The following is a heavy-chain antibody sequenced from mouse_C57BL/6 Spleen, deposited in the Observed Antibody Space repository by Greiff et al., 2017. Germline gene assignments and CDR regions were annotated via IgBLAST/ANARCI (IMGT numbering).Heavy chain of an antibody. V-gene: IGHV1-74*01. J-gene: IGHJ1*03. D-gene: IGHD4-1*01. CDR1: GYTFTSYW. CDR2: IHPSDSDN. Sequence: QVQLMQPGAELVKPGASVKVSCKASGYTFTSYWMHWVQQSPGQGLEWIGRIHPSDSDNNYNQKFKGKATFTVDKSSSTADMQLSSLTSEDSAVYYCAIALGRGCWCFDVWGKGTSVTVSS. CDR3: AIALGRGCWCFDV.